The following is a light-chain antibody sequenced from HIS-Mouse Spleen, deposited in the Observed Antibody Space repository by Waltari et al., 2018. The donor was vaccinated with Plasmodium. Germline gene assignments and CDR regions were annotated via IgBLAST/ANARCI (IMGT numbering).Light chain of an antibody. CDR2: KAS. CDR1: QSTSSW. CDR3: QQYNSYSWT. Sequence: SQMTPSPSTLPASVGDRVTTTCRASQSTSSWLAWYQQKPGKAPKLLIYKASSLESGVPSRFSGSGSGTEFTLTISSLQPDDFATYYCQQYNSYSWTFGQGTKVEIK. V-gene: IGKV1-5*03. J-gene: IGKJ1*01.